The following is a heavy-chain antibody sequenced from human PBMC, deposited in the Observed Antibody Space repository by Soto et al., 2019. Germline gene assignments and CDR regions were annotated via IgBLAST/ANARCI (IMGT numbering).Heavy chain of an antibody. Sequence: QVQLVQSGAEVKKPGSSVRVSCKASGGTFSSYAISWVRQAPGQGLEWMGGIIPIFGTANYAQRFQGRVTSTADESTSTAYMEQSSLRSEDTAVYYCARAITNDYGWFDPWGQGTLDTVSS. D-gene: IGHD3-16*01. J-gene: IGHJ5*02. V-gene: IGHV1-69*01. CDR2: IIPIFGTA. CDR3: ARAITNDYGWFDP. CDR1: GGTFSSYA.